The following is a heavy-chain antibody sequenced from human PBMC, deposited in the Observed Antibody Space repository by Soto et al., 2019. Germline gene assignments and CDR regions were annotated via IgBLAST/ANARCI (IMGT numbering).Heavy chain of an antibody. Sequence: QVTLKESGPVLVKPAETLTLRCTVSGLSITDSEMGVSWIRQPPGQPLEWLAHIDSSGEKSYRTFLKSRLAIYKATSKSQIVLTRTNMDPADTATYYCAGRQLAVAVSPWFDPWGQGIPVTVSS. V-gene: IGHV2-26*01. CDR1: GLSITDSEMG. CDR3: AGRQLAVAVSPWFDP. J-gene: IGHJ5*02. CDR2: IDSSGEK. D-gene: IGHD6-13*01.